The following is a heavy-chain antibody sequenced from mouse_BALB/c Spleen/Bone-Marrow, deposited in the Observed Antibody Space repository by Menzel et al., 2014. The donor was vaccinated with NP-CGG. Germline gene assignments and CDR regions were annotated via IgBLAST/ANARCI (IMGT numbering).Heavy chain of an antibody. Sequence: VQLVESGPGLVAPSQSLSITCTVSGFSLTGYGVSWVRQPPGKGLEWLGMIWGDGSTDYNSALKSRLSISKDDSKSQVFLKMNSLQTDDTARYYCARDSFLITRALDYWGQGTSLTVSS. D-gene: IGHD2-4*01. CDR2: IWGDGST. CDR1: GFSLTGYG. J-gene: IGHJ4*01. CDR3: ARDSFLITRALDY. V-gene: IGHV2-6-7*01.